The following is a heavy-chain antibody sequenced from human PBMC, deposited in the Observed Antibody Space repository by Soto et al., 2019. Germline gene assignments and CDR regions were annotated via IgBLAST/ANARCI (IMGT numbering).Heavy chain of an antibody. CDR2: IYSGGTT. D-gene: IGHD3-3*01. CDR1: GFTVSDNY. J-gene: IGHJ6*02. Sequence: SGGSLRLSCAASGFTVSDNYMTWVRQAPGKGLEWVSVIYSGGTTYYADSVKGRFTISRDTSKNTLYLQMNSLRADDLAVYYCARLKLEVANYGMDVWGQGTTVTVSS. CDR3: ARLKLEVANYGMDV. V-gene: IGHV3-66*04.